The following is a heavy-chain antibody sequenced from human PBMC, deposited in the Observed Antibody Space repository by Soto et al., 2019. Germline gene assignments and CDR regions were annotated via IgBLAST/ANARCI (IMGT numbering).Heavy chain of an antibody. CDR2: IYYSGST. Sequence: PSETLSLTCTVSGGSISSYYWSWIRQPPGRGLEWIGYIYYSGSTNYNPSLKSRVTISVDTSKNQFSLKLSSVTAADTAVYYCAGQGSYYYGSGSYNYWGQGTLVTVSS. D-gene: IGHD3-10*01. CDR3: AGQGSYYYGSGSYNY. CDR1: GGSISSYY. V-gene: IGHV4-59*08. J-gene: IGHJ4*02.